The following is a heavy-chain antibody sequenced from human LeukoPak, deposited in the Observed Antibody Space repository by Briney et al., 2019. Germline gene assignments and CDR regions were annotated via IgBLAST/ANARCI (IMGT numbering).Heavy chain of an antibody. CDR2: IYYSGST. V-gene: IGHV4-59*08. Sequence: PSGTLSLTCTVSGGSISSYYWSWIRQPPGKGLEWIGYIYYSGSTNYNPSLKSRVTISLDTSENQFSLNLRSVTAADTAVYYCAKPTARLGWFDPWGQGTLVTVSS. J-gene: IGHJ5*02. CDR1: GGSISSYY. CDR3: AKPTARLGWFDP. D-gene: IGHD6-6*01.